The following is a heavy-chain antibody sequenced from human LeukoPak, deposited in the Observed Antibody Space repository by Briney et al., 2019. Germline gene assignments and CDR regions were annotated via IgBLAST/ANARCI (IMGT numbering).Heavy chain of an antibody. CDR1: GFTFSSYA. CDR2: IWSDRNYT. V-gene: IGHV3-33*08. Sequence: PGGSLRLSCAASGFTFSSYAMSWVRQAPGKGLEWVAVIWSDRNYTYYADSVKGRFTISRDNSKSTLYLQMNSLRAEDTAVYYCARGMAPTGNPNWFDPWGQGTLVTVSS. J-gene: IGHJ5*02. D-gene: IGHD6-13*01. CDR3: ARGMAPTGNPNWFDP.